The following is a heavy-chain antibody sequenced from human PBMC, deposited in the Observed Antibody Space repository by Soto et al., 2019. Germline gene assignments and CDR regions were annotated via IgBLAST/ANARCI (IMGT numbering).Heavy chain of an antibody. V-gene: IGHV5-51*01. CDR3: ARRTTYYYDSSGPNWFDP. CDR2: IYPGESDT. CDR1: GYSFTSYW. Sequence: GESLKISCKGSGYSFTSYWIGWVRQMPGKGLEWMGIIYPGESDTRYSPSFQGQVTISADKSISTAYLQWSSLKASDTAMYYCARRTTYYYDSSGPNWFDPWGQGTLVTVSS. J-gene: IGHJ5*02. D-gene: IGHD3-22*01.